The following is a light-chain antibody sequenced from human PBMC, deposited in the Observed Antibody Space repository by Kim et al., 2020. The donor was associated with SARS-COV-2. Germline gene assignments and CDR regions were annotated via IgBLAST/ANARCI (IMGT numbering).Light chain of an antibody. V-gene: IGKV1-39*01. Sequence: SVGDRVTITCRASQSISSYLNWYQQKPGKAPNLLIYAASSLQSGVPSRFSGRGSGTDFTLTISSLQPEDFATYYCQQSYSTLPRTFGQGTKVDIK. CDR2: AAS. CDR3: QQSYSTLPRT. J-gene: IGKJ1*01. CDR1: QSISSY.